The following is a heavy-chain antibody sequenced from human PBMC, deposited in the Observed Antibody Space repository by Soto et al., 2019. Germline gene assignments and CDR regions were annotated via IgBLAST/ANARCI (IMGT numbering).Heavy chain of an antibody. V-gene: IGHV3-30-3*01. CDR3: ARMASFYCSGGSCYPTYGMDV. Sequence: QVQLVESGGGVVQPGRSLRLSCAASGFTFSKHAMHWVRQAPGKGLAWVAVISSDGSNKYYADSVKGRFNLSRDNSENALYLQMNSLRAEDTAVCYCARMASFYCSGGSCYPTYGMDVWGQGTTVTVSS. J-gene: IGHJ6*02. CDR2: ISSDGSNK. D-gene: IGHD2-15*01. CDR1: GFTFSKHA.